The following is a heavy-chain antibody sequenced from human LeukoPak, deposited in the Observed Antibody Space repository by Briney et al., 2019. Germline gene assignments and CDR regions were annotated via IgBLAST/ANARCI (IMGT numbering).Heavy chain of an antibody. CDR3: ARDLTIVVVPSDAFDI. J-gene: IGHJ3*02. Sequence: GGSLRLSCAASGFTFSSYWMSWVRQAPGKGLEWVANIKQDGSEKYYVDSVKGRFTISRDNAKNSLYLQMNSLRAEDTAVYYCARDLTIVVVPSDAFDIWGRGTMVTVSS. D-gene: IGHD2-2*01. CDR1: GFTFSSYW. CDR2: IKQDGSEK. V-gene: IGHV3-7*01.